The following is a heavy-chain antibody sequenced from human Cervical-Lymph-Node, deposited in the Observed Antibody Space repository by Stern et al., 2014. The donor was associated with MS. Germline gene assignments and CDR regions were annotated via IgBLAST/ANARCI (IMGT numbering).Heavy chain of an antibody. Sequence: EVQLVQSGAEVKKPGESLKISCKASGYNFTNFWIGWVRQMHGKGLEWMGLIYPDDSDTRYSLSLRGHVTISADKSITPASLQWSSLKASATAIYYCARRGSGWNFDHWAQGTLVTVSS. CDR1: GYNFTNFW. CDR2: IYPDDSDT. J-gene: IGHJ4*02. D-gene: IGHD6-19*01. CDR3: ARRGSGWNFDH. V-gene: IGHV5-51*01.